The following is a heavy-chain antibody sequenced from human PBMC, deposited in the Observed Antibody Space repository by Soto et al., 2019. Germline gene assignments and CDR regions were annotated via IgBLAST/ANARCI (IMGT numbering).Heavy chain of an antibody. Sequence: GGSLRLSCAASGFTFSSYWMHWVRQAPGKGLVWVSRINSDGSSTSYADSVKGRFTISRDNAKNTLYLQMNSLRAEDTAVYYCEREGKKFVYYSGMDVWGQGTTVTVSS. CDR3: EREGKKFVYYSGMDV. J-gene: IGHJ6*02. CDR1: GFTFSSYW. V-gene: IGHV3-74*01. CDR2: INSDGSST. D-gene: IGHD3-10*01.